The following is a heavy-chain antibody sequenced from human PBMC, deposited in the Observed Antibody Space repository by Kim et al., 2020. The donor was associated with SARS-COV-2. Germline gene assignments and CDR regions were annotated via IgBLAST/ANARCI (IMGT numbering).Heavy chain of an antibody. D-gene: IGHD1-26*01. J-gene: IGHJ6*03. CDR2: ISGSGGST. CDR1: GFTFSSYA. V-gene: IGHV3-23*01. Sequence: GGSLRLSCAASGFTFSSYAMSWVRQAPGKGLEWVSAISGSGGSTYYADSVKGRFTISRDNSKNTLYLQMNSLRAEDTAVYYCAKRKGIVGATKYHYYMDVWGKGTTVTVSS. CDR3: AKRKGIVGATKYHYYMDV.